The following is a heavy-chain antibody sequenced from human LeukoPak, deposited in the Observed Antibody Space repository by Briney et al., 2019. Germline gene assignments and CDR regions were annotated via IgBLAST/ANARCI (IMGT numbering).Heavy chain of an antibody. CDR2: IYSDGRT. Sequence: PSETLSLTCSVSGDSVSSNSYYWGWIRQPPGKGLEWVSVIYSDGRTYYADSVKGRFTISRDNSKNTLYLQMNSLRAEDTAVYYCARDSGRFDVFDIWGQGTMVTVSS. V-gene: IGHV3-53*01. CDR3: ARDSGRFDVFDI. CDR1: GDSVSSNSYY. J-gene: IGHJ3*02. D-gene: IGHD3-10*01.